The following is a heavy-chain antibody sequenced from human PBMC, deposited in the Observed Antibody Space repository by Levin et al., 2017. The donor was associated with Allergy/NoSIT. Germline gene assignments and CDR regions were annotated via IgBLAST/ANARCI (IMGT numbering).Heavy chain of an antibody. CDR3: AKAGSSWYIEIDH. Sequence: TGGSLRLSCAASXXXXXTXXXXXXXXXXXKGLEWVSVISAGGGNTNYAESVKGRFTISRDNSKDTLYLQMNSLTAEDTAVYYCAKAGSSWYIEIDHWGQGTLVTVSS. CDR1: XXXXXTXX. D-gene: IGHD6-13*01. CDR2: ISAGGGNT. V-gene: IGHV3-23*01. J-gene: IGHJ4*02.